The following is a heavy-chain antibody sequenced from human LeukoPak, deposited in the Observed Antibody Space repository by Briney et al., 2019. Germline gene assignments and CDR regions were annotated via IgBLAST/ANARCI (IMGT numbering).Heavy chain of an antibody. CDR3: ARTTEAHSWRTRYYDYYMDV. J-gene: IGHJ6*03. Sequence: PSETLSLTCSVSGGSISSSAYYWGWIRQPPGQGLEWIGSIYYSGNTYYNPSLKSPVTISIDTSKNQFSLRLISVTAADTAVYYCARTTEAHSWRTRYYDYYMDVWGKGTTVTVSS. CDR2: IYYSGNT. D-gene: IGHD6-13*01. V-gene: IGHV4-39*07. CDR1: GGSISSSAYY.